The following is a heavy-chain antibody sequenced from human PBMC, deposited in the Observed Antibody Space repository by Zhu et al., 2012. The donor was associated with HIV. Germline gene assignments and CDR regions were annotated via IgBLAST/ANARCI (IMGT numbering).Heavy chain of an antibody. CDR1: GGSFSDDY. V-gene: IGHV4-34*01. CDR2: INHSGST. J-gene: IGHJ6*03. CDR3: ARVRSSYLYRDSHSYYYMDV. D-gene: IGHD6-19*01. Sequence: QVQLQQWGAGLLKPSETLSLTCAIYGGSFSDDYWTWIRQPPGKGLEWIGEINHSGSTRYNPSLRSRVILSGDTSKNQFSLKVTSVTAADTAVYYCARVRSSYLYRDSHSYYYMDVWDQRDHGHPSP.